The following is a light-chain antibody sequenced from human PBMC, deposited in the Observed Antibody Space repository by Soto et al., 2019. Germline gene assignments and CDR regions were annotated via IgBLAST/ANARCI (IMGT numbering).Light chain of an antibody. CDR3: QQYDNSAPLS. J-gene: IGKJ4*01. V-gene: IGKV3D-20*01. Sequence: PGDRATLSCGASQSVRSSYVAWYQQKAGLAPRLLIYDGSSRASGIPDRFSGRGSGTDFTLTIGRLEPEDFAVYYCQQYDNSAPLSFGGGTKVEMK. CDR2: DGS. CDR1: QSVRSSY.